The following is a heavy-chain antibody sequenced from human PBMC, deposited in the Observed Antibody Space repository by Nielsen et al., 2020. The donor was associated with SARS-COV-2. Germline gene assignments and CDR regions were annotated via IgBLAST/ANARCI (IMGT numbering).Heavy chain of an antibody. CDR3: ARHRTVSYYYYGMDV. D-gene: IGHD4-17*01. CDR1: GGSISSSSYY. V-gene: IGHV4-39*01. CDR2: IYYSGST. J-gene: IGHJ6*02. Sequence: GSLRLSCTVSGGSISSSSYYWGWIRQPPGKGLEWIGSIYYSGSTYYNPSLKSRVTISVDTSKNQFSLKLSSVTAADTAVYYCARHRTVSYYYYGMDVWGQGTTVTVSS.